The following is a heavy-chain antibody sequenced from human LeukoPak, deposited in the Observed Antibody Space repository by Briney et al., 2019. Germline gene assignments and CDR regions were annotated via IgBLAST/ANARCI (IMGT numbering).Heavy chain of an antibody. V-gene: IGHV4-59*10. J-gene: IGHJ4*02. D-gene: IGHD6-6*01. CDR3: ARGPASSRAFGRRRFDY. CDR1: GGSFSSYY. Sequence: SETLSLTCAVYGGSFSSYYWSWIRQPAGKGLEWIGRIYTSGSTNYNPSLKSRVTMSVDTSKNQFSLKLSSVTAADTAVYYCARGPASSRAFGRRRFDYWGQGTLVTVSS. CDR2: IYTSGST.